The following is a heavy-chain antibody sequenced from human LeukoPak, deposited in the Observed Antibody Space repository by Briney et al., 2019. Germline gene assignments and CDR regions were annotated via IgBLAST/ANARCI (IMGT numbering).Heavy chain of an antibody. CDR1: GFTFSSYA. Sequence: GGSLRLSCAASGFTFSSYAMSWVRQAPGKGLEWVSAISGSGGITYYADSVKGRFTISRDNSKSTLYLQMNSLRAEDTEVYDCAIFAGSTEADTPYFDYWGQGTLVTVSS. D-gene: IGHD6-13*01. J-gene: IGHJ4*02. V-gene: IGHV3-23*01. CDR3: AIFAGSTEADTPYFDY. CDR2: ISGSGGIT.